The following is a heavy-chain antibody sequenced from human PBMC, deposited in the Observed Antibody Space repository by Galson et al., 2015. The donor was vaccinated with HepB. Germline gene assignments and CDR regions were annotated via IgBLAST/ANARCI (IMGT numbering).Heavy chain of an antibody. CDR3: ANADYYDGSY. CDR1: GFTFSSYG. CDR2: ISYDGSNK. Sequence: SLRLSCAVSGFTFSSYGMHWVRQAPGKGLEWVEVISYDGSNKYYADSVKGRFSISRDNSKNTLYLQMNSLRAEDTAVYYCANADYYDGSYWGQGTLVTVSS. V-gene: IGHV3-30*18. J-gene: IGHJ4*02. D-gene: IGHD3-22*01.